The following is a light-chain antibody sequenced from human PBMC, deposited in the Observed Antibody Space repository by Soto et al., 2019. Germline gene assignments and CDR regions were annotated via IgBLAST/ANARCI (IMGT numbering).Light chain of an antibody. CDR3: RTHAGQYVV. Sequence: QSVLTQPPSASGSPGQSVTISCTGTIRDFDDYNYVSWYQQHPGKAPKLMIYEVSERPSGVPDRFSGSKSGNSASLTVSGRQGEDEADYCCRTHAGQYVVFGGGTKVTVL. J-gene: IGLJ2*01. CDR1: IRDFDDYNY. CDR2: EVS. V-gene: IGLV2-8*01.